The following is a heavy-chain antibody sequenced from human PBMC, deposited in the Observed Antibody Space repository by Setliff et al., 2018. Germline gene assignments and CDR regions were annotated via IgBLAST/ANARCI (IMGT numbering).Heavy chain of an antibody. J-gene: IGHJ6*03. Sequence: SETLSLTCTVSGGSFNAYSWTWIRQSAGKGLEWIGRMHNRGSTNYNSFFQGRVSISVDESKTQFSLNLYSVTAADTATYYCARDKWVLVRTHNYYYVDIWGKGTTVTVSS. CDR1: GGSFNAYS. V-gene: IGHV4-4*07. CDR2: MHNRGST. CDR3: ARDKWVLVRTHNYYYVDI. D-gene: IGHD3-10*01.